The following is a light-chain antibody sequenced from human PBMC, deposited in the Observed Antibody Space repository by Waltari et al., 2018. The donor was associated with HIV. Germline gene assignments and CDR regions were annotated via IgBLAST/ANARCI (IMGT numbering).Light chain of an antibody. J-gene: IGKJ3*01. CDR1: EDLVDSNGNSY. Sequence: VMTQAPLSLPVTLGQPDSISCRSREDLVDSNGNSYLNWFLLRPGQSPRRLFFKVSNRDSGVPERFSASGSGTEFTLKIRSVEAEDVGIYFCMQDTHWPFTFGPGTTLDI. CDR2: KVS. V-gene: IGKV2-30*01. CDR3: MQDTHWPFT.